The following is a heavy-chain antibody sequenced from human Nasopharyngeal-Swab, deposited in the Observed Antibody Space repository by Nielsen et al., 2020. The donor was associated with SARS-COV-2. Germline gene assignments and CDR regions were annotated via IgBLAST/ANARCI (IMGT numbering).Heavy chain of an antibody. CDR2: ISAYNGNT. CDR3: AIFGTAVVPAAHEGDYFDY. V-gene: IGHV1-18*01. J-gene: IGHJ4*02. CDR1: GYTFTSYG. Sequence: GGSLRLSCKASGYTFTSYGISWVRQAPGQGLEWMGWISAYNGNTNYAQKLQGRVTMTTDTSTSTAYMELRSLRSDDTAVYYCAIFGTAVVPAAHEGDYFDYWGQGTLVTVSS. D-gene: IGHD2-2*01.